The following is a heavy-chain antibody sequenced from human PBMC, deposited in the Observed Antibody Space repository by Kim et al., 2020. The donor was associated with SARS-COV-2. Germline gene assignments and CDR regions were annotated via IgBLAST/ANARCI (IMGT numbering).Heavy chain of an antibody. D-gene: IGHD3-22*01. J-gene: IGHJ1*01. Sequence: GGSLRLSCVTSGFIFEDAALHWVRQVPGKGLEWVSQISWNAANIGYADSVKGRFTISRDNAKKTLFLQMNNLRPEDTAVYYCVKDQTSSGYPLWPFDHWGQGVLVSVPS. CDR3: VKDQTSSGYPLWPFDH. CDR1: GFIFEDAA. CDR2: ISWNAANI. V-gene: IGHV3-9*01.